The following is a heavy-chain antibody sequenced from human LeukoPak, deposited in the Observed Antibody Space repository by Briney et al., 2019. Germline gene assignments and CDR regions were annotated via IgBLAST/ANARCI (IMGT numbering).Heavy chain of an antibody. CDR2: IYYSGST. V-gene: IGHV4-59*08. J-gene: IGHJ5*02. Sequence: SETLSLTCTVSGASIRNYYWSWIRQSPGKGLEWIGYIYYSGSTNYNPSLESRVAMSVDTSKNQVSLRLSPVTAADTAIYYCARRYSSSWYVGFFDPWGQGALVTVSS. D-gene: IGHD6-13*01. CDR3: ARRYSSSWYVGFFDP. CDR1: GASIRNYY.